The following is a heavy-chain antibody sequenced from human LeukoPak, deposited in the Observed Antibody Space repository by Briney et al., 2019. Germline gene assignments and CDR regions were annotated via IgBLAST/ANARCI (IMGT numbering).Heavy chain of an antibody. CDR2: INSDGSST. V-gene: IGHV3-74*01. CDR3: ARSIAARPPYYYYGMDV. Sequence: GSLRLSCAASGFTFSSYWMHWVRQAPGKGLVWVSRINSDGSSTSYADSVKGRFTISGDNAKNTLYLQMNSLRAEDTAVYYCARSIAARPPYYYYGMDVWGQGTTVTVSS. CDR1: GFTFSSYW. D-gene: IGHD6-6*01. J-gene: IGHJ6*02.